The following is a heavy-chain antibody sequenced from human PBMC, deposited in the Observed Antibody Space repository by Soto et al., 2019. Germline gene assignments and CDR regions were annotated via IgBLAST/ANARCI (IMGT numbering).Heavy chain of an antibody. CDR2: IYHSGST. J-gene: IGHJ4*02. CDR1: GGSISSGGYS. CDR3: ARVPYAFVSYGEPYYFDY. D-gene: IGHD3-16*01. V-gene: IGHV4-30-2*01. Sequence: SETLSLTCAVSGGSISSGGYSWICIRPPPGKGLEWIGYIYHSGSTYYNPSLKSRVTISVDRSKNQFSLKLSSVTAADTAVYYCARVPYAFVSYGEPYYFDYWGQGTLVTVSS.